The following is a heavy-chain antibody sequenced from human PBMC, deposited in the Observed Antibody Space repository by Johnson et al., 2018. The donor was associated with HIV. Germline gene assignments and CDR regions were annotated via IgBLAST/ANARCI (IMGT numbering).Heavy chain of an antibody. J-gene: IGHJ3*02. CDR2: IRYDGSNK. CDR1: GFTFSSYG. Sequence: QMLLVESGGGVVQPGRSLRLSCVASGFTFSSYGMHWVRQAPGKGLEWVAFIRYDGSNKSYADSVRGRFTISRDNSKNTLSLQMNSLRAEDTALYYCARAAAPYYYGSGSYYFDTFDIWGQGTMVTVSS. V-gene: IGHV3-33*01. D-gene: IGHD3-10*01. CDR3: ARAAAPYYYGSGSYYFDTFDI.